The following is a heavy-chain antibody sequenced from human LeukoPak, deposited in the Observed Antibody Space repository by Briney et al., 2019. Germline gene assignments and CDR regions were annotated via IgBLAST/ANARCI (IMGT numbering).Heavy chain of an antibody. V-gene: IGHV3-30*02. Sequence: PAGSLRLSCAASGCTFSSDGMPWVRQAPGKGLEWVAFIRHDGSKKYYADSVKGRFTTSRDNSKNTLDLQMNSLRPEDTAVYYCAKSGDGYRFDYWGQGTLVTVSS. CDR1: GCTFSSDG. CDR3: AKSGDGYRFDY. CDR2: IRHDGSKK. D-gene: IGHD5-24*01. J-gene: IGHJ4*02.